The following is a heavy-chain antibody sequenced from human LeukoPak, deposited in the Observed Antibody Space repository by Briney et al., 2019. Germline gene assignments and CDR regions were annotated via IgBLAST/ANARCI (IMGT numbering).Heavy chain of an antibody. CDR2: IEPAGSET. V-gene: IGHV3-7*01. CDR1: GFSFSTYW. CDR3: GRFGDEAAVDY. Sequence: GGDLRLSCAASGFSFSTYWMTWVRQAAGKGLEWVANIEPAGSETYYVDPVKGRFTISRDNAKNLLYLQMNSLRAEDTAVYYCGRFGDEAAVDYWGQGTLVTVSS. D-gene: IGHD3-10*01. J-gene: IGHJ4*02.